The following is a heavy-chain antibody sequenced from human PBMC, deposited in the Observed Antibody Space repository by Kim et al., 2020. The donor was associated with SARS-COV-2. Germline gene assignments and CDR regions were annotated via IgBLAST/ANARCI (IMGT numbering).Heavy chain of an antibody. J-gene: IGHJ2*01. CDR1: GFTFDDYA. Sequence: GGSLRLSCAASGFTFDDYAMHWVRQTPGKGLEWVSGITWNSGSVGYADSVKGRFTISRDNAKNSLYLQMNSLRAEDTALYYCAKDTNQLGLIRYFDLWGRGTLVTVSS. CDR3: AKDTNQLGLIRYFDL. CDR2: ITWNSGSV. V-gene: IGHV3-9*01. D-gene: IGHD7-27*01.